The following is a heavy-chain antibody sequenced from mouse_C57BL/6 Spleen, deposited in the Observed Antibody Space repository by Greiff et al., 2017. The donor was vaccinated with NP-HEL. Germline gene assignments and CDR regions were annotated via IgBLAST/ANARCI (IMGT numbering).Heavy chain of an antibody. J-gene: IGHJ4*01. CDR2: ISYDGSN. CDR1: GYSITSGYY. V-gene: IGHV3-6*01. Sequence: VQLKESGPGLVKPSQSLSLTCSVTGYSITSGYYWNWIRQFPGNKLEWMGYISYDGSNNYNPSLKNRISITRDTSKNQFFLKLNSVTTEDTATYYCARGDYLYAMDYWGQGTSVTVSS. CDR3: ARGDYLYAMDY. D-gene: IGHD2-4*01.